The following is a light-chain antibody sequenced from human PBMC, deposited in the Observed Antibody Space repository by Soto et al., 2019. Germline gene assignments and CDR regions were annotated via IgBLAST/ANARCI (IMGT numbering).Light chain of an antibody. J-gene: IGKJ1*01. V-gene: IGKV3-20*01. CDR2: GAS. CDR1: QSVSSSY. CDR3: QQYGSSPQT. Sequence: EIVLTQSPGTLSLSPGERATLSCRASQSVSSSYLAWYQQKPGQAPRLLIYGASSRATGIPDRFSGSGSGTDFTLTISRLEPEDFAVYYCQQYGSSPQTFGQGIKVDIK.